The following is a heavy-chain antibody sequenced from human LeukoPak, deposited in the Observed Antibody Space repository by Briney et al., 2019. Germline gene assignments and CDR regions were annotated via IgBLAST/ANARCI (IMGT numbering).Heavy chain of an antibody. J-gene: IGHJ4*02. CDR1: GYTLTELS. D-gene: IGHD4-17*01. CDR2: FDPEDGET. Sequence: ASVKVSCKVSGYTLTELSMHWVRQAPGKGLERMGGFDPEDGETIYAQKFQGRVTMTEDTSTDTAYMELSSLRSEDTAVYYCATDIPFAYGDYYYYFDYWGQGTLVTVSS. V-gene: IGHV1-24*01. CDR3: ATDIPFAYGDYYYYFDY.